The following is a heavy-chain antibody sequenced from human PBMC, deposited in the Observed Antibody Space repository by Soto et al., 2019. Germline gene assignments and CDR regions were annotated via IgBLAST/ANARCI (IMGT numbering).Heavy chain of an antibody. D-gene: IGHD5-12*01. V-gene: IGHV1-69*06. CDR1: GGTFSSYA. CDR3: ARVGSDYDEEIFDY. J-gene: IGHJ4*02. CDR2: IIPIFGTA. Sequence: SVKVSCKASGGTFSSYAISWVRQAPGQGLEWMGGIIPIFGTANYAQKFQGRVTITADKSTSTAYMELSSLRSEDTAVYYCARVGSDYDEEIFDYWGQGTLFTVSS.